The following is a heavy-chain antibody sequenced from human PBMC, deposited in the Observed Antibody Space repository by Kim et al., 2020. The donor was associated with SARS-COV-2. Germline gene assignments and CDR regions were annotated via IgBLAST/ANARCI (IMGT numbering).Heavy chain of an antibody. CDR2: INHSGST. V-gene: IGHV4-34*01. Sequence: SETLSLTCAVYGGSFSGYYWSWIRQPPGKGLEWIGEINHSGSTNYNPSLKSRVTISVATSKNQFSLKLSSVTAADTAVYYCARCPGQGVIIFHYYYYMDVCGKGTTVTVSS. J-gene: IGHJ6*03. CDR3: ARCPGQGVIIFHYYYYMDV. D-gene: IGHD3-10*01. CDR1: GGSFSGYY.